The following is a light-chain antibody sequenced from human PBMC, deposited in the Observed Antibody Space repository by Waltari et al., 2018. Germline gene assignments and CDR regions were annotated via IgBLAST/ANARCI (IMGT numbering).Light chain of an antibody. J-gene: IGKJ2*01. Sequence: DIVMTQSPLSLPVTPGESASISCRSSQSLLHSNGYNYLDWYLQKQGQSPHLLIYLGSNRASGVPDRFSGSASGTDFTLKISSVEAEDVGVYYCMQVLQTPYTFGQGTKLEI. V-gene: IGKV2-28*01. CDR3: MQVLQTPYT. CDR1: QSLLHSNGYNY. CDR2: LGS.